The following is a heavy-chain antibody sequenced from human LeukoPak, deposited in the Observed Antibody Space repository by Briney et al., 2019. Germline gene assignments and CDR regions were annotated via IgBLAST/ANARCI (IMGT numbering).Heavy chain of an antibody. CDR2: ISSNGDNT. CDR3: ARDLVERGYSYGRCDY. V-gene: IGHV3-64*02. J-gene: IGHJ4*02. D-gene: IGHD5-18*01. Sequence: GGSLRLSCAASGFTFSSYSMHWLRQAPGKGLAYVSAISSNGDNTYYAGSVKGRFTISRDNSKNTLYLQMGSLRVEDMGVYYCARDLVERGYSYGRCDYWGQGALVTVSS. CDR1: GFTFSSYS.